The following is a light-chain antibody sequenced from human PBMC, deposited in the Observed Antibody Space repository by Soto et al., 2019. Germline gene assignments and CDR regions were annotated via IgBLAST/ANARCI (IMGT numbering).Light chain of an antibody. CDR3: RQRSNWPLT. CDR2: DAS. CDR1: QSVSSY. V-gene: IGKV3-11*01. J-gene: IGKJ4*01. Sequence: EIVLTQSPATLSLSPGERATLSCRASQSVSSYLAWYQQKPGQAPRLLIYDASNRATGIPARFSGSGSGTDFTLTISSLEPEDCAVYGCRQRSNWPLTFGGGTKVEIK.